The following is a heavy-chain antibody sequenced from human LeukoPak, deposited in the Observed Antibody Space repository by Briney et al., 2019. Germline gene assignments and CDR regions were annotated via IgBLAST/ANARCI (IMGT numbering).Heavy chain of an antibody. Sequence: PSETLSLTCTVSGGSISSYYWSWIRQPPGKGLEWIGYIYYSGSTNYNPSLKSRVTISVDTSKNQFSLKLSSVTAADTAVYYCARGPGSVTDAEYFQHWGQGTLVTVSS. CDR2: IYYSGST. D-gene: IGHD4-11*01. CDR1: GGSISSYY. V-gene: IGHV4-59*01. CDR3: ARGPGSVTDAEYFQH. J-gene: IGHJ1*01.